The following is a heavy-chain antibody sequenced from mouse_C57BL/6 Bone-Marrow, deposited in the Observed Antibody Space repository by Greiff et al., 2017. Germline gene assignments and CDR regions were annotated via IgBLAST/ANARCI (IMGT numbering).Heavy chain of an antibody. CDR1: GFSFNTYA. J-gene: IGHJ2*01. V-gene: IGHV10-1*01. Sequence: GGGLVQPKGSLKLSCAASGFSFNTYAMNWVRPAPGKGLEWVARIRSKSNNYATYYADSVKDRFTITRKDSERMLYLQMNNLKTEDTAMYYCVRPLPDDWGQGTTLTVSS. CDR2: IRSKSNNYAT. CDR3: VRPLPDD.